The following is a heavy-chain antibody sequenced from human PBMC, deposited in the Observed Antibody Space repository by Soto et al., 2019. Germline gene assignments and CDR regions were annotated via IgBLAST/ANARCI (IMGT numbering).Heavy chain of an antibody. V-gene: IGHV4-31*03. J-gene: IGHJ5*02. CDR2: IYYSGST. Sequence: KTSDTLSLTCTVSGGSISSGGYYWSWIRQHPGKGLEWIGYIYYSGSTYYNPSLKSRVTISVDTSKNQFSLKLSSVTAADTAVYYCARGGSYYDSSGLPWFDPWGQGTLVTVSS. CDR1: GGSISSGGYY. CDR3: ARGGSYYDSSGLPWFDP. D-gene: IGHD3-22*01.